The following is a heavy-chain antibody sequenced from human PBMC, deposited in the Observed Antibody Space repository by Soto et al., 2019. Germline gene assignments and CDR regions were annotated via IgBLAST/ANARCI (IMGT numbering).Heavy chain of an antibody. J-gene: IGHJ4*02. Sequence: GGSLRLSCAASGFTFDDYAMHWVRQAPGKGLEWVSGIRWDSGSIGYADSVKGRFTISRDNSKNTLYLQMNSLRAEDTAVYYCARGFRPDVQLWKTPFHWGQGTLVTVSS. CDR3: ARGFRPDVQLWKTPFH. CDR2: IRWDSGSI. D-gene: IGHD5-18*01. V-gene: IGHV3-9*01. CDR1: GFTFDDYA.